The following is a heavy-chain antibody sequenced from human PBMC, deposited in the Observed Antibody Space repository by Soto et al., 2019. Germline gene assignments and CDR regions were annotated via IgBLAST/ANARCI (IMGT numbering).Heavy chain of an antibody. D-gene: IGHD3-22*01. Sequence: LGESLKISFKGSGYSFTSYLIGWVRQMPGKGLEWMGIIYPGDSDTRYSPSFQGQVTISADKSISTAYLQWSSLKASDTAMYYCARPVYYYDSSGYYGTAAFDIGGQGTMVTVSS. CDR1: GYSFTSYL. CDR2: IYPGDSDT. J-gene: IGHJ3*02. CDR3: ARPVYYYDSSGYYGTAAFDI. V-gene: IGHV5-51*01.